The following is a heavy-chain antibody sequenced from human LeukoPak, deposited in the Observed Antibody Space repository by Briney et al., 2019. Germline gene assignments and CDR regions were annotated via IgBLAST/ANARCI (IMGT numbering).Heavy chain of an antibody. CDR1: GGSISSYY. Sequence: SETLSLTCTVSGGSISSYYWSWIRQSPGKGLEWIGYIYYSGSTKYNPSLKSRVTISVDTSKNQFSLKLTSVTAADTAVYYCARAGGGNSYYYYYYMDVWGKGTTVTVSS. J-gene: IGHJ6*03. CDR2: IYYSGST. V-gene: IGHV4-59*01. CDR3: ARAGGGNSYYYYYYMDV. D-gene: IGHD4-23*01.